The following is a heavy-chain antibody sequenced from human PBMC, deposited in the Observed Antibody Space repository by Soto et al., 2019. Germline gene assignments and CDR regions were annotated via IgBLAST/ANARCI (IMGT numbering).Heavy chain of an antibody. CDR2: ISSSDSIV. CDR3: ARDANAEPFGY. CDR1: GFTFSDYY. J-gene: IGHJ4*02. V-gene: IGHV3-11*04. Sequence: GGSLRLSCAASGFTFSDYYMSWIRQAPGKGLEWVSYISSSDSIVSYADSVKGRFTISRDNAKNTLYLQMDSLRVEDTAVYYCARDANAEPFGYWGQGTLVTVSS.